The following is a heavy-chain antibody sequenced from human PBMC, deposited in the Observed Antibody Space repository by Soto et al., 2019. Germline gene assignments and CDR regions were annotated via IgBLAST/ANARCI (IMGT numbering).Heavy chain of an antibody. CDR2: INHSGST. CDR1: GGSFSGYY. J-gene: IGHJ4*02. D-gene: IGHD1-1*01. Sequence: QVQLQQWGAGLLKPSETLSLTCAVYGGSFSGYYWSWIRQPPGKGLEWIGEINHSGSTNYNPSLKSRGTVSVDTSKNQFSLKLSSVTAADAAVYYCARARGERRFDYWGQGTLVTVSS. V-gene: IGHV4-34*01. CDR3: ARARGERRFDY.